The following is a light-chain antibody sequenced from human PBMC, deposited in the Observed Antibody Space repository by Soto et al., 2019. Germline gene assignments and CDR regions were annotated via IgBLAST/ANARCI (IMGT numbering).Light chain of an antibody. CDR2: DVS. Sequence: QSVLTQPRSVSGSPGQSVTISCTGTSSDVGGYNYVSWYQQHPGKAPKLMIYDVSRRPSGVPDRFSGSKSGNTASLTISGLQAEDEADYYCCSYAGSYTPSYVFGTGTKV. J-gene: IGLJ1*01. V-gene: IGLV2-11*01. CDR3: CSYAGSYTPSYV. CDR1: SSDVGGYNY.